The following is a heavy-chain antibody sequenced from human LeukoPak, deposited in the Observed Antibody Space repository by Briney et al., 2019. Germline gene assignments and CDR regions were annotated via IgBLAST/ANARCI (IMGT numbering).Heavy chain of an antibody. CDR3: ARGGGGHRPFDY. D-gene: IGHD2-15*01. V-gene: IGHV3-23*01. CDR2: MLNSGAR. J-gene: IGHJ4*02. Sequence: PGGSLRLSCTGSGFTLGIYAMTWVRQAPGKGLEWVATMLNSGARYDADSVMSRFTMSRDSSQDTLYLQMNNPGVEDTAIYYCARGGGGHRPFDYWGQGVLVTVSA. CDR1: GFTLGIYA.